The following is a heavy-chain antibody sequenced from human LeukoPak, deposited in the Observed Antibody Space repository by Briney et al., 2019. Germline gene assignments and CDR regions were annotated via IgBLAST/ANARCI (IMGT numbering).Heavy chain of an antibody. CDR3: ARVRDYDSSGYYYDRLYAFDI. D-gene: IGHD3-22*01. CDR1: GYTFTSYG. CDR2: ISAYNGNT. Sequence: AASVKVSCKASGYTFTSYGISWVRQAPGQGLEWLGWISAYNGNTNYAQKLQGRVTMTTDTSTSTAYMELRSLRSDDTAVYYCARVRDYDSSGYYYDRLYAFDIWGQGTMVTVSS. V-gene: IGHV1-18*01. J-gene: IGHJ3*02.